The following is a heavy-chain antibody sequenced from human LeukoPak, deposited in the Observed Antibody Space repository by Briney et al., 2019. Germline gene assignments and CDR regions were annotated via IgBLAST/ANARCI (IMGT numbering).Heavy chain of an antibody. J-gene: IGHJ4*02. D-gene: IGHD1-14*01. CDR1: GVTFDDYA. V-gene: IGHV3-9*01. CDR3: AKDIATGNRLYYFDY. CDR2: ISWNSGSI. Sequence: GGSLRLSCAASGVTFDDYAMHWVRQAPGKGQEWVSGISWNSGSIGYADSVKGRFTISRDNAENSLYLQMSSLRAEDTALYYCAKDIATGNRLYYFDYWGQGTLVTVSS.